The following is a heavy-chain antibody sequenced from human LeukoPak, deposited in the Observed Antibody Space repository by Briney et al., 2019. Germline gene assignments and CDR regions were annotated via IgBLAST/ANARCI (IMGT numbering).Heavy chain of an antibody. V-gene: IGHV3-15*05. CDR1: GITFNDAW. Sequence: GGSLRLSCAASGITFNDAWMSWVRQAPGKRLEWVGRIKTIKEDGTTDYAAPVKGRFTISRDDSENTLYLQMKSLKTEDTAVYYCATEDYYGSGYDFWGQGTLVTVSS. J-gene: IGHJ4*02. D-gene: IGHD3-10*01. CDR3: ATEDYYGSGYDF. CDR2: IKTIKEDGTT.